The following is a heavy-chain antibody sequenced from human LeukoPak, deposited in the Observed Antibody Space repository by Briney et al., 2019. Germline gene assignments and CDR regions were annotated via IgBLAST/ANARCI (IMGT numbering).Heavy chain of an antibody. CDR2: IIPIFGTS. CDR3: ARDWPNSGYDLLYYYYYMDV. Sequence: SVKVSCKASGGTFSNYAISWVRQAPGQGLEWMGGIIPIFGTSNYAQKFQGRVRITADKSMTTAYMELTSLRSDDTAVYYCARDWPNSGYDLLYYYYYMDVWGKGTTVIISS. CDR1: GGTFSNYA. J-gene: IGHJ6*03. D-gene: IGHD5-12*01. V-gene: IGHV1-69*06.